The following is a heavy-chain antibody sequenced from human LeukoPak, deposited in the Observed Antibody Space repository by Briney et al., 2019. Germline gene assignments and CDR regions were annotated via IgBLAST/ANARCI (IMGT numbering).Heavy chain of an antibody. J-gene: IGHJ4*02. CDR3: ARLSGAPVRHPIYHFDY. CDR2: IYHSGST. D-gene: IGHD1-26*01. Sequence: PSETLSLTCAVSGYSISSGYYWGWIRQPPGKGLEWIGSIYHSGSTYYNPSLKSRVTISVDTSKNQFSLKLSSVTAADTAIYYCARLSGAPVRHPIYHFDYWGQGTLVTVSS. V-gene: IGHV4-38-2*01. CDR1: GYSISSGYY.